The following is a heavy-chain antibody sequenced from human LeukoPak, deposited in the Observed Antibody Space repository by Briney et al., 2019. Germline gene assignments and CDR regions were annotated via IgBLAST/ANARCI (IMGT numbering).Heavy chain of an antibody. V-gene: IGHV4-4*08. CDR1: GGSISSHF. J-gene: IGHJ3*01. CDR3: ARDDDGVFDAFDV. D-gene: IGHD2-8*01. Sequence: ASETLSLTCTVSGGSISSHFWTWIRQAPGKRLEWLGYVSKSGSTHYNPSLQSRITISLDTSKTQFSLILTSVTAADTAAYFCARDDDGVFDAFDVWGQGTVVTVSS. CDR2: VSKSGST.